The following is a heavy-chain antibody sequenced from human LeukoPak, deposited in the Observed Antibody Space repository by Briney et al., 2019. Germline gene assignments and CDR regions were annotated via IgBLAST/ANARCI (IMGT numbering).Heavy chain of an antibody. D-gene: IGHD3-10*01. CDR3: ARVLWYGSGGHNWFDP. Sequence: ASVKVSCKASGYTFTSYDINWVRQATGQGLEWMGWMNSNSGNTGYAQKFQGRVTMTRNTSISTAYMELSSLRSEDTAVYYCARVLWYGSGGHNWFDPWGQGTLVTVSS. V-gene: IGHV1-8*01. CDR2: MNSNSGNT. CDR1: GYTFTSYD. J-gene: IGHJ5*02.